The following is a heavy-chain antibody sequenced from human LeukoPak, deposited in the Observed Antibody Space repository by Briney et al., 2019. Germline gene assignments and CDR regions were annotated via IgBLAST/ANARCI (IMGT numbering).Heavy chain of an antibody. J-gene: IGHJ4*02. CDR1: EFAFSTYN. CDR2: ISTGSSTT. Sequence: GGSLRLSCAASEFAFSTYNMNWVRQAPGKGLEWVSYISTGSSTTYYADSAKGRFTISRDNVENSLYLQMNSLRDEDTAVYYCARVAAGYSVNYFDYWGQGTLVTVSS. V-gene: IGHV3-48*02. D-gene: IGHD4-23*01. CDR3: ARVAAGYSVNYFDY.